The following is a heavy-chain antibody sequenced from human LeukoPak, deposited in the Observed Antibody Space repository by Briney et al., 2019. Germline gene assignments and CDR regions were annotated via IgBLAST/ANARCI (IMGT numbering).Heavy chain of an antibody. CDR2: VYHSGST. Sequence: SETLSLTCAVYGGSFSGYYWSWIRQPPGKGVEWIGEVYHSGSTNYNPSLKSRVTISVDTSKNQFSLKLSSVTAADTAVYYCARGQTILHCSSTSCYTAHWFDPWGQGTLVTVSS. D-gene: IGHD2-2*02. J-gene: IGHJ5*02. V-gene: IGHV4-34*01. CDR3: ARGQTILHCSSTSCYTAHWFDP. CDR1: GGSFSGYY.